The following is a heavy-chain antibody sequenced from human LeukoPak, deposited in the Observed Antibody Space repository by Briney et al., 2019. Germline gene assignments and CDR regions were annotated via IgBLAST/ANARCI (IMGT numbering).Heavy chain of an antibody. CDR3: ARAPSKGRGRYHLDY. CDR2: ISSNGDST. J-gene: IGHJ4*02. Sequence: PGGPLRLSCAASGFTFSSYAMHWVRQAPGKGLEYVSAISSNGDSTYYANSVKGRFTISRDNSKNTLYLQMGSLRAEDMAVYYCARAPSKGRGRYHLDYWGQGTLVTVSS. V-gene: IGHV3-64*01. CDR1: GFTFSSYA. D-gene: IGHD6-19*01.